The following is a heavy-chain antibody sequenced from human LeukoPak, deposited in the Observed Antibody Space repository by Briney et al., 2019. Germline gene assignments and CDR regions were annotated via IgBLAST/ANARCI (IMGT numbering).Heavy chain of an antibody. D-gene: IGHD7-27*01. CDR3: LTGDDAFDI. CDR2: ISYDRSNK. V-gene: IGHV3-30*01. J-gene: IGHJ3*02. CDR1: GFTFSSYA. Sequence: PGGSLRLSCAASGFTFSSYAMHWVRQAPGKGLEWVAVISYDRSNKYYADSVKGRFTISRDNAKNTLYPQMNSLRAEDTAVYYCLTGDDAFDIWGQGTMVTVSS.